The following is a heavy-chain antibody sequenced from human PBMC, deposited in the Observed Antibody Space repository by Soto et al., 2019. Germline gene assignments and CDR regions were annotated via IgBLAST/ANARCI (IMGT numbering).Heavy chain of an antibody. V-gene: IGHV3-21*01. CDR2: ISSSSSYI. CDR1: GFTFRSYS. CDR3: ARDLGAVAGDAFDI. Sequence: GGSLRLSCAASGFTFRSYSMNWVRQAPGKGLEWGSSISSSSSYIYYADSVKGRFTISRDNAKNSLYLQMNSLRAEDTAVYYCARDLGAVAGDAFDIWGQGTMVTVSS. J-gene: IGHJ3*02. D-gene: IGHD6-19*01.